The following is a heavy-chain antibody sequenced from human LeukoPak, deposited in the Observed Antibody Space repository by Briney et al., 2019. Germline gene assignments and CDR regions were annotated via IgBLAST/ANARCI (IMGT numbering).Heavy chain of an antibody. V-gene: IGHV4-59*01. D-gene: IGHD3-10*01. CDR3: ARRGRARGYFDY. Sequence: PSETLSLTCTVSGGSISSYYWSWIRQPPGKGLEGIGYIYYSGSTNYNPSLKSRVTISVDTSKNQFSLKLSSVTAADTAMYYCARRGRARGYFDYWGQGTLVTVSS. J-gene: IGHJ4*02. CDR1: GGSISSYY. CDR2: IYYSGST.